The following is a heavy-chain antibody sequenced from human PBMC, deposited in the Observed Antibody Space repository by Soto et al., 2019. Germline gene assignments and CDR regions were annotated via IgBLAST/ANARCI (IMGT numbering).Heavy chain of an antibody. CDR2: INRDGSST. CDR1: RFTFNSYW. Sequence: GGSLRLSCAACRFTFNSYWMHWVRQAPGKGLVWVSRINRDGSSTSYADSVKGRVTISRDTAKNTLYLQMNSLRAEDTAVYYCAREIVTTGEYYFDSWGLGTLVTVSS. D-gene: IGHD1-1*01. J-gene: IGHJ4*02. CDR3: AREIVTTGEYYFDS. V-gene: IGHV3-74*01.